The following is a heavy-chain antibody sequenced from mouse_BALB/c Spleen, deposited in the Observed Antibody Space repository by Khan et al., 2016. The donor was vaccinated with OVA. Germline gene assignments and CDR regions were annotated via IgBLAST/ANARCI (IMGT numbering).Heavy chain of an antibody. CDR1: GFHIKDYY. CDR2: IDPENGDT. V-gene: IGHV14-1*02. CDR3: ARDGYSAWFAY. Sequence: VQLQQSGAELVRPGAFVKLSCKASGFHIKDYYMHWVKQRPEQGLVWIGRIDPENGDTIYDPKFQGKASITSDTSSNTAYLQLSSLTSEDTAVYYCARDGYSAWFAYWGQGTLVTVSA. D-gene: IGHD2-3*01. J-gene: IGHJ3*01.